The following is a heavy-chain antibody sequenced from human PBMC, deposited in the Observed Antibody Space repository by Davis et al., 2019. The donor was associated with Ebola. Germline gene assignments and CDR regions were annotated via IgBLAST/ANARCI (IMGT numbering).Heavy chain of an antibody. CDR1: GGSISSFY. Sequence: LRPSCTLSGGSISSFYWSWTRQVPEKGLEWNGCVYNSGTTNYNPSLKSRVTISTDTSKKQLSLRLNSLTAADTAVYDCAGGKQWLSFDSWGQGILVTVSS. CDR2: VYNSGTT. CDR3: AGGKQWLSFDS. V-gene: IGHV4-59*01. J-gene: IGHJ4*02. D-gene: IGHD6-19*01.